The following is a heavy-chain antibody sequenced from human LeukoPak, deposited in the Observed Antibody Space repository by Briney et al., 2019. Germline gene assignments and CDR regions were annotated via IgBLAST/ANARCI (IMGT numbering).Heavy chain of an antibody. CDR3: ARDQTPYY. V-gene: IGHV3-49*04. CDR2: IRSKIYGGTP. Sequence: HSGGSLRLSCTTSGFNFGDYAMTWVRQAPGKGLEWVGFIRSKIYGGTPEYAASVKGRFTISRDDSEGVAYLQMNSLKTEDTAVYYCARDQTPYYWGQGTLVTVSS. J-gene: IGHJ4*02. CDR1: GFNFGDYA.